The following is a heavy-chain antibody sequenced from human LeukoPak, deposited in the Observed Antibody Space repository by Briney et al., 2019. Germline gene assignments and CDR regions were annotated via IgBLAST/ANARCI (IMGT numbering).Heavy chain of an antibody. J-gene: IGHJ4*02. V-gene: IGHV1-2*02. CDR2: INPNSGGT. CDR3: ATGDTMIERNLDY. D-gene: IGHD3-22*01. CDR1: GYTFTDYY. Sequence: ASVKVSCKASGYTFTDYYMHWVRQAPGQGLEWMGWINPNSGGTNYAQNFQGRATMTRDTSIRTAYMELSSLRSEDTAVYYCATGDTMIERNLDYWGQGTLVTVSS.